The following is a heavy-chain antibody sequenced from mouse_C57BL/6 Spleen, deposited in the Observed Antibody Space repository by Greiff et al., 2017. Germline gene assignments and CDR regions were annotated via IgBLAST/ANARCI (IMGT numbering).Heavy chain of an antibody. J-gene: IGHJ3*01. CDR2: IDPSDSYT. D-gene: IGHD2-2*01. V-gene: IGHV1-50*01. CDR3: ARLYGYDAWFAY. Sequence: QVQLQQPGAELVKPGASVKLSCKASGYTFTSYWMQWVKQRPGQGLEWIGEIDPSDSYTNYNQKFKGKATLTVDTSSSTAYMQLSSLTSEDSADYYCARLYGYDAWFAYWGQGTLVTVSA. CDR1: GYTFTSYW.